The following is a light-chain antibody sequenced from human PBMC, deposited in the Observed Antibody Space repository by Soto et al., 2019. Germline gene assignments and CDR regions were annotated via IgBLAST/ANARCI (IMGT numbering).Light chain of an antibody. CDR3: CSYAGSSSVA. CDR1: SSDVGGYNY. CDR2: DVS. J-gene: IGLJ2*01. V-gene: IGLV2-14*01. Sequence: QSALTQPASVSGSPGQSITISCTGTSSDVGGYNYVSWYQQHAGKAPKLMIYDVSNRPSGVSNRFSGSKSGNTASLTISGLQAEDEADYYCCSYAGSSSVAFGGGTKLTVL.